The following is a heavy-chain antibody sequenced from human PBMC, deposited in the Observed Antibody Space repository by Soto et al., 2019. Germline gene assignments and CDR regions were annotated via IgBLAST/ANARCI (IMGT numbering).Heavy chain of an antibody. D-gene: IGHD6-25*01. V-gene: IGHV4-39*01. CDR2: IYFTGNT. CDR1: GGSITSSSHF. J-gene: IGHJ5*02. Sequence: SETLSLTCSASGGSITSSSHFWGWVRQPPGKGLEWIGTIYFTGNTYYTPSLKSRLTMSIDTSKNEFSLRLDSVTAADTAVYYCAGQTFTIAAASYGRSNWFDPWGPGTLVTVSS. CDR3: AGQTFTIAAASYGRSNWFDP.